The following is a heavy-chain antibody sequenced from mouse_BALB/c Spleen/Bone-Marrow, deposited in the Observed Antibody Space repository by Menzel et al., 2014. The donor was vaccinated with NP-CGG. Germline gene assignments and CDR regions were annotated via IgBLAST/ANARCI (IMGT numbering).Heavy chain of an antibody. CDR1: GYTFTSYW. CDR2: INPSTDYT. V-gene: IGHV1-7*01. D-gene: IGHD1-1*01. CDR3: ARRAYGGSYGFAY. J-gene: IGHJ3*01. Sequence: VKLQESGAELAKPGASLKMSCKASGYTFTSYWMHWVKQRPGQGLEWIGYINPSTDYTEYNQKFKDKATLTADKSSSTASMQLSSLTSEDSAVYYCARRAYGGSYGFAYWGQGTLVTVSA.